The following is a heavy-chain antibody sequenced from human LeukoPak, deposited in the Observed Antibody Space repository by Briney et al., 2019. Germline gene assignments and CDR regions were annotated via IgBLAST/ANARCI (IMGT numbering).Heavy chain of an antibody. CDR3: AKKVSAVARYFQH. J-gene: IGHJ1*01. Sequence: GGSLRLSCAASGFTFSSYSMNWVRQAPGKGLEWVSSISSSSSYIYYADSVKGRFTISRDNAKNSLYLQMNSLRAEDTAVYYCAKKVSAVARYFQHWGQGTLVTVSS. D-gene: IGHD6-19*01. V-gene: IGHV3-21*04. CDR1: GFTFSSYS. CDR2: ISSSSSYI.